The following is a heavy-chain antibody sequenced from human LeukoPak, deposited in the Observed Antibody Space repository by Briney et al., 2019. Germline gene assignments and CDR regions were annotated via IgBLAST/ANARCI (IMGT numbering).Heavy chain of an antibody. V-gene: IGHV1-69*13. J-gene: IGHJ6*02. D-gene: IGHD3-3*01. CDR2: IIPIFGTA. Sequence: ASVKVSCKASGYTFTSYGISWVRQAPGQGLEWMGGIIPIFGTANYAQKFQGRVTITADESTSTAYMELSSLRSEDTAVYYCASTVYYDFWSGYRQYYYYGMDVWGQGTTVTVSS. CDR1: GYTFTSYG. CDR3: ASTVYYDFWSGYRQYYYYGMDV.